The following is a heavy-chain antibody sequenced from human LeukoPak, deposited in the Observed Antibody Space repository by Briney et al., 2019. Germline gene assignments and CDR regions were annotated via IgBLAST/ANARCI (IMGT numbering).Heavy chain of an antibody. CDR2: ISWDGDRT. CDR3: ARSCFSTSGASCPTEDLNWFRP. Sequence: GGSLRLSCAASGFTFDDNAMGWVRQAPGKGLEWVSGISWDGDRTAYADSVTGRFTISRDNAKMYLQMNSLRAEDTALYYCARSCFSTSGASCPTEDLNWFRPWGQGTLVTVSS. CDR1: GFTFDDNA. V-gene: IGHV3-20*04. J-gene: IGHJ5*02. D-gene: IGHD3-10*01.